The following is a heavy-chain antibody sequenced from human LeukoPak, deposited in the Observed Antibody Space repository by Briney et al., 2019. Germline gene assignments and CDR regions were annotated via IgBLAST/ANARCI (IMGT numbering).Heavy chain of an antibody. CDR1: GYTFTSYY. Sequence: ASVKVSCKASGYTFTSYYMHWVRQAPGQGLEWMGIINPSGGSTSYAQKFQGRVTMTRDTSTSTVYMELSSLRSEDTAVYYCAGLMWRCGGDCFTGGFDYWGQGTLVTVSS. V-gene: IGHV1-46*01. CDR3: AGLMWRCGGDCFTGGFDY. J-gene: IGHJ4*02. CDR2: INPSGGST. D-gene: IGHD2-21*02.